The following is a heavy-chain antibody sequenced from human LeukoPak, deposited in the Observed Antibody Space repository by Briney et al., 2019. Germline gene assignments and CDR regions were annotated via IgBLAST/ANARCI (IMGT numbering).Heavy chain of an antibody. CDR3: ARTMVVTAIMIYYYGMDV. D-gene: IGHD2-21*02. V-gene: IGHV1-69*13. J-gene: IGHJ6*02. CDR2: IIPIFGTA. CDR1: GGTFSSYA. Sequence: SVKVSCKASGGTFSSYAISWVRQAPGQGLEWMGGIIPIFGTANYAQKFQGRVTITADESTSTAYMELSSLRSEDTAVYYCARTMVVTAIMIYYYGMDVWGQGTTVTVSS.